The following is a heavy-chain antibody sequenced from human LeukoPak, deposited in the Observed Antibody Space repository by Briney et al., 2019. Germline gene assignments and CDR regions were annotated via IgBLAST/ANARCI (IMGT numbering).Heavy chain of an antibody. CDR2: IYYSGST. D-gene: IGHD2-15*01. CDR1: GGSISSGDYY. CDR3: ARGVVPYYYYYHMDV. J-gene: IGHJ6*03. Sequence: PSETLSLTCTVSGGSISSGDYYWSWIRQPPGKGLEWIGYIYYSGSTYYNPSLKSRVTISVDTSKNQFSLKLSSVTAADTAVYYCARGVVPYYYYYHMDVWGKGTTVTVSS. V-gene: IGHV4-30-4*08.